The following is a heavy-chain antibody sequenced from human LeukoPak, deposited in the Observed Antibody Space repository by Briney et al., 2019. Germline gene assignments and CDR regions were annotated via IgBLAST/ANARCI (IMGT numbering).Heavy chain of an antibody. CDR2: INPNSGGA. J-gene: IGHJ4*02. D-gene: IGHD3-3*01. CDR3: ARVRGFLECLFYY. Sequence: GASVKVSCKASGYTFTGYYMHWVRQAPGQGLEWMGWINPNSGGANYTQKFQGRVTMTRDTSISTAYIELSRLRSDDTAVYYCARVRGFLECLFYYWGQGTLVTVSS. V-gene: IGHV1-2*02. CDR1: GYTFTGYY.